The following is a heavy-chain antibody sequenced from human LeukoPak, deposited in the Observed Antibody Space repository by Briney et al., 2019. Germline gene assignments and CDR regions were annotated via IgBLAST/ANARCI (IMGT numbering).Heavy chain of an antibody. V-gene: IGHV1-69*13. D-gene: IGHD2-15*01. CDR3: ARVPAVYCSGGSCYTNNYYYMDV. J-gene: IGHJ6*03. Sequence: SVKVSCKASGGTFSSYAISWVRQAPGQGLEWMGGIIPIFGTANYAQKFQGRVTITADESTSTAYMELSSLRSEDTAVYYCARVPAVYCSGGSCYTNNYYYMDVWGKGTTVTISS. CDR2: IIPIFGTA. CDR1: GGTFSSYA.